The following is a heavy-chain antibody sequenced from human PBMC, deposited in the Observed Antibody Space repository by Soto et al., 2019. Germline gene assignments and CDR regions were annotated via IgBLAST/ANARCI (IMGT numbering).Heavy chain of an antibody. Sequence: EVQLLESGGGLVQPGGSLRLSCAASGFTFSSYAMSWVRQAPGKGLEWVSAISGSGGSTYYADSVKARFTISRDNSKNTLYLQMNRLRAEDTAVYYCERCSVQAVAGGFDYWGQGTLVTVSS. CDR3: ERCSVQAVAGGFDY. V-gene: IGHV3-23*01. D-gene: IGHD6-19*01. J-gene: IGHJ4*02. CDR2: ISGSGGST. CDR1: GFTFSSYA.